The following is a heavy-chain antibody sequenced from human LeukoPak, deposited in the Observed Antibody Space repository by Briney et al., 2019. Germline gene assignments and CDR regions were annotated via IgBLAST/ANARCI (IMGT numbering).Heavy chain of an antibody. Sequence: GGSLRLSCAASGFTFSDYWMAWVRQAPGKGLEWVAHMKQDGSYTEYGDSLKGRFTISRDNAENSLFLQMNSLRVEDTAVYYCARWGSGRPEFDYWGQGTLVTVSS. CDR1: GFTFSDYW. CDR2: MKQDGSYT. CDR3: ARWGSGRPEFDY. V-gene: IGHV3-7*01. J-gene: IGHJ4*02. D-gene: IGHD6-19*01.